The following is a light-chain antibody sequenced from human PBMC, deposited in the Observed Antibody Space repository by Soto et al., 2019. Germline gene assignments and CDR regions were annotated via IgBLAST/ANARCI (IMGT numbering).Light chain of an antibody. CDR2: SNN. J-gene: IGLJ2*01. Sequence: QSALTQPPSASGTPGQRVTISCSGSNSNIGTNAVHWYQSLPGTAPKLLIYSNNHRPSGVPDRFSGSKSGTSASLAISGLQSEDEADYYCASWDDSLNGVVFGGGTKLTVL. CDR3: ASWDDSLNGVV. V-gene: IGLV1-44*01. CDR1: NSNIGTNA.